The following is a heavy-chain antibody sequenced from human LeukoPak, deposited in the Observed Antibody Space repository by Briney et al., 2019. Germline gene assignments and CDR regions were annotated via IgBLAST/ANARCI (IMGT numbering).Heavy chain of an antibody. CDR1: GSSISSYY. CDR2: VYYSGST. D-gene: IGHD3-22*01. V-gene: IGHV4-59*01. CDR3: ARDVFSGYHDS. Sequence: SETLSLTCTVSGSSISSYYWSWIRQPPGRELEWLGYVYYSGSTNYNPSLKSRVTIPVDTSKSQFSLNLSSVTAADTAVYYCARDVFSGYHDSWGQGTLVTVSS. J-gene: IGHJ4*02.